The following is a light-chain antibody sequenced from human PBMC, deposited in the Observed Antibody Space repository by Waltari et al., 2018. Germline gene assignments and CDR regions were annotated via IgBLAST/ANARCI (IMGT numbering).Light chain of an antibody. CDR3: LQHNNYPYT. J-gene: IGKJ2*01. V-gene: IGKV1-17*03. Sequence: DIQMTQSPSAMFASIGDRVTIPCRASQGIDNSLAWFQQKPGKAPKRLIFAASTLQTGVPSRFSGSRSGTEFTLTISSLQPEDFATYYCLQHNNYPYTFGQGTKLEIK. CDR1: QGIDNS. CDR2: AAS.